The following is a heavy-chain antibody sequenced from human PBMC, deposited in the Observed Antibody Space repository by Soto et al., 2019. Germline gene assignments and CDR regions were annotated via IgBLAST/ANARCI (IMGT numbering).Heavy chain of an antibody. J-gene: IGHJ6*03. CDR3: ARGYCSGGSCYGDGYYYYMDV. V-gene: IGHV4-31*03. CDR1: GGSISSGGYY. CDR2: IYYSGST. Sequence: QVQLQESGPGLVKPSQTLSLTCTVSGGSISSGGYYWSWIRQHPGKGLEWIGYIYYSGSTYYNPSLESRVTISVDTSKNQFSLKLSSVTAADTAVYYCARGYCSGGSCYGDGYYYYMDVWGKGTTVTVSS. D-gene: IGHD2-15*01.